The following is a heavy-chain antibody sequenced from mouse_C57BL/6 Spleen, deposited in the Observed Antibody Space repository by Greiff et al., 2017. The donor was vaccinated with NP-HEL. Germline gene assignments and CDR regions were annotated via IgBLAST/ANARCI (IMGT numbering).Heavy chain of an antibody. Sequence: VQLQQSGPELVKPGASVKIPCKASGYTFTDYNMDWVKQSHGKSLEWIGDINPNNGGTIYNQKFKGKATLTVDKSSSTAYLELRSLTSEYTAVYYCARRGLLLFYYFDDWGQGTTLTVSS. V-gene: IGHV1-18*01. CDR3: ARRGLLLFYYFDD. CDR1: GYTFTDYN. D-gene: IGHD2-3*01. CDR2: INPNNGGT. J-gene: IGHJ2*01.